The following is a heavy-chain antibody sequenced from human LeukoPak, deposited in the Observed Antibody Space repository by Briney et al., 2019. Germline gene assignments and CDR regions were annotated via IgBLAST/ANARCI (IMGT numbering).Heavy chain of an antibody. CDR1: GFTFSSYA. J-gene: IGHJ1*01. CDR3: STGAYCSSTSCHEYFQH. CDR2: ISYDGSNK. V-gene: IGHV3-30-3*01. D-gene: IGHD2-2*01. Sequence: GGSLRLSCAASGFTFSSYAMHWVRQAPGKGLEWVAVISYDGSNKYYADSVKGRFTISRDNSKNTLYLQMNSLRAEDTAVCYCSTGAYCSSTSCHEYFQHWGQGTLVTVSS.